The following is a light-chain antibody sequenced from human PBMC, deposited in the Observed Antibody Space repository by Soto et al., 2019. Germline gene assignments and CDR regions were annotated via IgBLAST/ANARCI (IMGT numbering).Light chain of an antibody. V-gene: IGLV2-8*01. CDR1: SSDVGAYKY. CDR2: DVT. J-gene: IGLJ3*02. CDR3: TSYVGNDIWV. Sequence: QSALTHPPSASGSPGQSVTISCTGTSSDVGAYKYVSWYQQYPGKAPKRMIFDVTKRPSGVPDRFSGSKSGNTASLTVSGLQAEDEADYYCTSYVGNDIWVFGGGTKVTVL.